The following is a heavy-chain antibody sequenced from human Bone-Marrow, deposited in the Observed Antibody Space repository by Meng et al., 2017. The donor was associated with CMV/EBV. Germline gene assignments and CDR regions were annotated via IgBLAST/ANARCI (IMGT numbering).Heavy chain of an antibody. CDR2: IRYDGSNK. Sequence: GEFLKISCAASGFTFSSYGMHWVRQAPGKGLEWVAFIRYDGSNKYYADSVKGRFTISRDNSKNTLYLQMNSLRAEDTAVYYCAKDREFLGYCSSTSCYKGGFDPWGQGTLVTVSS. CDR3: AKDREFLGYCSSTSCYKGGFDP. D-gene: IGHD2-2*02. V-gene: IGHV3-30*02. J-gene: IGHJ5*02. CDR1: GFTFSSYG.